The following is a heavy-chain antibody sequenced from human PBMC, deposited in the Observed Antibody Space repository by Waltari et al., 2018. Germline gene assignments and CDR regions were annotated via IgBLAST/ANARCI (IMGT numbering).Heavy chain of an antibody. Sequence: QVQLQESGPGLVKPSETLSLTCTVSGGSISSYYWSWIRQPPGKGLEWMGFIYYSGVTTSNPSLKSRVTISVDTSKNQFSLKLRSVTAADTAVYYCARGYYGSGSLSAFDIWGQGTMVTVSS. D-gene: IGHD3-10*01. J-gene: IGHJ3*02. V-gene: IGHV4-59*01. CDR3: ARGYYGSGSLSAFDI. CDR1: GGSISSYY. CDR2: IYYSGVT.